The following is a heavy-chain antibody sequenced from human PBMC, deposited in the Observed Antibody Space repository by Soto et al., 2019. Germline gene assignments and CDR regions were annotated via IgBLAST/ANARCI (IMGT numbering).Heavy chain of an antibody. V-gene: IGHV5-10-1*03. CDR1: GYSFTIYW. Sequence: EVQLVQSGAEVKKPGESLRISCKGSGYSFTIYWINWVRQMPGKGLEWMGRIDPSDSYTNYSPSFQGHVTISADKSISTAFLQWSSLKASDTAIYYCARRDDSIGYHYYWGQGTLVTVSS. D-gene: IGHD3-22*01. CDR2: IDPSDSYT. CDR3: ARRDDSIGYHYY. J-gene: IGHJ4*02.